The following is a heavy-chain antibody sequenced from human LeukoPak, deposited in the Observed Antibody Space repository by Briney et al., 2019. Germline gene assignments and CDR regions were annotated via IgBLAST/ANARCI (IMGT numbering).Heavy chain of an antibody. CDR3: ARDGSPWVVVVVAATGGSFDY. V-gene: IGHV1-2*02. D-gene: IGHD2-15*01. J-gene: IGHJ4*02. Sequence: ASVTVSCKASGYTFTGYYMHWVRQAPGQGLEWMGWINPNSGDTNYAQKFQGRVTMTRDTSITTAYMDLSKLRCDDTAVYYCARDGSPWVVVVVAATGGSFDYWGQGTLVTVSS. CDR1: GYTFTGYY. CDR2: INPNSGDT.